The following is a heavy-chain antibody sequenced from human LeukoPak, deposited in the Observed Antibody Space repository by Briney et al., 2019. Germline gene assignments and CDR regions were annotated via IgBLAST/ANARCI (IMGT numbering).Heavy chain of an antibody. D-gene: IGHD3-10*01. CDR3: ANRGGGGIGMGLLGSYDF. CDR1: GYNFISYG. Sequence: ASVKVSCKTSGYNFISYGISWVRQAPGQGLEWMGWISVYNGNTDYVQKLQGRVTMTTDTSTSTAYMELRSLRSDDTAVYYCANRGGGGIGMGLLGSYDFWGQGTLVTVSS. V-gene: IGHV1-18*01. CDR2: ISVYNGNT. J-gene: IGHJ4*02.